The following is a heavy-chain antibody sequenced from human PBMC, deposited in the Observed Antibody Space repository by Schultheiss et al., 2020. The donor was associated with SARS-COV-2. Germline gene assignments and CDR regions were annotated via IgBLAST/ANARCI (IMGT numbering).Heavy chain of an antibody. D-gene: IGHD6-19*01. V-gene: IGHV3-33*08. Sequence: GGSLRLSCAASGFSFSSYGMHWVRQAPGKGLEWVAVIWYDGSNKYYTDSVKGRFTISRDNSKNTIYLQMNSLRTEDTAVYYCARDKSSSDFDPWGQGTLVTVS. CDR2: IWYDGSNK. J-gene: IGHJ5*02. CDR1: GFSFSSYG. CDR3: ARDKSSSDFDP.